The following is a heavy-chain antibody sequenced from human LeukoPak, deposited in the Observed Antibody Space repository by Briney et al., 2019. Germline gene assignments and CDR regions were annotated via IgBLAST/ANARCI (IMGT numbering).Heavy chain of an antibody. J-gene: IGHJ4*02. CDR3: ARYGDGYKLDY. CDR2: IYYSGST. CDR1: GGSISGYY. Sequence: PSETLSLTCTVSGGSISGYYWSWIRQPPGKGLEWIGYIYYSGSTNYNPSLRSRVTISGDTSKNQVSLKLGSVTAADTAVYYCARYGDGYKLDYWGQGTLVTVSS. V-gene: IGHV4-59*01. D-gene: IGHD5-24*01.